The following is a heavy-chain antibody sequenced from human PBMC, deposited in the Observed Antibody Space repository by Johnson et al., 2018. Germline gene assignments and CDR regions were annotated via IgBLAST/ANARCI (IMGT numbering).Heavy chain of an antibody. V-gene: IGHV3-21*04. J-gene: IGHJ6*03. Sequence: VQLVQSGGGLVKPGGSLRLSCAASGFTFSSYSMNWVRQAPGKGLEWVSGISWNSGSIGYADSVKGRFTISRDNAKNSLYLQMNSLKTEDTAGYYCGRVAAFGGVRHYIDVWGKGTTATVSS. CDR3: GRVAAFGGVRHYIDV. D-gene: IGHD2-15*01. CDR2: ISWNSGSI. CDR1: GFTFSSYS.